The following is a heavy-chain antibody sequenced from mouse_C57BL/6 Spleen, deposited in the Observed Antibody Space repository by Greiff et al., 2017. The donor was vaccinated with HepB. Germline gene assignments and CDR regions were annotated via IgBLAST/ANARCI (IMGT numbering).Heavy chain of an antibody. D-gene: IGHD3-2*02. J-gene: IGHJ2*01. CDR3: ATKTAQATSYYFDY. Sequence: EVNLVESGGDLVKPGGSLKLSCAASGFTFSSYGMSWVRQTPDKRLEWVATISSGGSYTYYPDSVKGRFTISRDNAKNTLYLQMSSLKSEDTAMYYCATKTAQATSYYFDYWGQGTTLTVSS. CDR2: ISSGGSYT. V-gene: IGHV5-6*01. CDR1: GFTFSSYG.